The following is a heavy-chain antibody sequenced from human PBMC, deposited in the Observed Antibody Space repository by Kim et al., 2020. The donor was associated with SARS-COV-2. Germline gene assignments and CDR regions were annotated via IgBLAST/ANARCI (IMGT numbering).Heavy chain of an antibody. V-gene: IGHV4-4*07. Sequence: SETLSLTCTVSGGSISSYYWSWIRQPAGKGLEWIGRIYTSGSTNYNTSLKSRVTMSVDTSKNQFSLKLSSVTAADTAVYYCARDRYCTNGVCYGYYFDYWGQGTLVTVSS. D-gene: IGHD2-8*01. CDR2: IYTSGST. J-gene: IGHJ4*02. CDR1: GGSISSYY. CDR3: ARDRYCTNGVCYGYYFDY.